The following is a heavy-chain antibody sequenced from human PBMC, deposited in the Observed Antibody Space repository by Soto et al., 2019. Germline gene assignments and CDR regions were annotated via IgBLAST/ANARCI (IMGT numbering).Heavy chain of an antibody. D-gene: IGHD1-26*01. Sequence: GGSLRLSXAASGFTFSSYAMHWVRQAPGKGLEWVAVISYDGSNKYYADSVKGRFTISRDNSKNTLYLQMNSLRAEDTAVYYCARDMESGIYYYYGMDVWGQGTTVTVSS. V-gene: IGHV3-30-3*01. J-gene: IGHJ6*02. CDR1: GFTFSSYA. CDR3: ARDMESGIYYYYGMDV. CDR2: ISYDGSNK.